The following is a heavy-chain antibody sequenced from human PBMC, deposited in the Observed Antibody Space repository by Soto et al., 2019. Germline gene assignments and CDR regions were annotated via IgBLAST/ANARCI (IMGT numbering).Heavy chain of an antibody. J-gene: IGHJ4*02. V-gene: IGHV3-23*01. D-gene: IGHD2-15*01. CDR1: GFTFSNYA. CDR3: PKGPILSECVVVVAAMTAPDY. Sequence: GGSLRLSCAASGFTFSNYAMSWVRQAPGKGLEWVSLVSATAGTTYYTDSVKGRFTISRDNSRNTVYLQMNSLRAEDTAVYYCPKGPILSECVVVVAAMTAPDYWGPGTLVPVSS. CDR2: VSATAGTT.